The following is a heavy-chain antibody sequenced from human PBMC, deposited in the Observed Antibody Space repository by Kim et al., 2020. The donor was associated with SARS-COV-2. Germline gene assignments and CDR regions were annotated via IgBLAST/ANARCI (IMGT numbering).Heavy chain of an antibody. V-gene: IGHV1-8*01. Sequence: ASVKVSCKASGYTFTSYDINWVRQATGQGLEWMRWMNPNSGNTGYAQKFQGRVTMTRNTSISTAYMELSSLRSEDTAVYYWARGIGSSGYLDRYNWFDPWGQGTLVTVSS. D-gene: IGHD3-22*01. J-gene: IGHJ5*02. CDR1: GYTFTSYD. CDR2: MNPNSGNT. CDR3: ARGIGSSGYLDRYNWFDP.